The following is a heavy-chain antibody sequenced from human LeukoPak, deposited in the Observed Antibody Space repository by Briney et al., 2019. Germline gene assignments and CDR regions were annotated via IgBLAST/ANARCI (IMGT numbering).Heavy chain of an antibody. J-gene: IGHJ4*02. V-gene: IGHV3-73*01. CDR3: AKDIRSDYGSKDY. D-gene: IGHD3-10*01. CDR1: GFAFSGSP. CDR2: IRTKATSYDA. Sequence: GGSLRLSCAASGFAFSGSPMHWVRQASGKGLEWVGRIRTKATSYDAAYAASVKGRFTISRDDSKNTAYLQMNSLRAEDTAVYYCAKDIRSDYGSKDYWGQGTLVTVSS.